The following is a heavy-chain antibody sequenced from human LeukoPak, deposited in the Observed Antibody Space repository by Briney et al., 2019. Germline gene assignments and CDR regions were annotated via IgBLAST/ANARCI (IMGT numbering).Heavy chain of an antibody. CDR1: GYRFINHW. D-gene: IGHD2-2*01. CDR3: ARHYVVVPAAIPDYYGMDV. Sequence: GESLKISCKDSGYRFINHWIGWVRQMPGRGLEWMGIIYPGDSDTRYKQSFQGQVTISVDKVISTAYLQWSSLKASDTAMYYCARHYVVVPAAIPDYYGMDVWGQGTTVTVSS. V-gene: IGHV5-51*01. CDR2: IYPGDSDT. J-gene: IGHJ6*02.